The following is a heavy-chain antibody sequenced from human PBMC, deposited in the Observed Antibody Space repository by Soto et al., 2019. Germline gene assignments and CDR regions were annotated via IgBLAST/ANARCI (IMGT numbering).Heavy chain of an antibody. Sequence: ASVKVSCKASGYTFTSYAMHWVRQAPGQRLEWMGGIIPLSGTANYAQKFQGRVTITADDSTSTAYMELRSLRSEDTAIYYCASDYAVADTYYYGMDVWGQGTTVTVSS. V-gene: IGHV1-69*13. J-gene: IGHJ6*02. CDR1: GYTFTSYA. D-gene: IGHD6-19*01. CDR2: IIPLSGTA. CDR3: ASDYAVADTYYYGMDV.